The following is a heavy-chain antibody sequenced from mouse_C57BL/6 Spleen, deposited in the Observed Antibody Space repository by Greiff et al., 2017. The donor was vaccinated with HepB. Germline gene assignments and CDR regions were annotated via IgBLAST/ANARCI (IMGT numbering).Heavy chain of an antibody. Sequence: EVHLVESEGGLVQPGSSMKLSCTASGFTFSDYYMAWVRQVPEKGLEWVANINYDGSSTYYLDSLKSRFIISRDNAKNILYLQMSSLKSEDTATYYCARGDDYDGGTWFAYWGQGTLVTVSA. CDR2: INYDGSST. D-gene: IGHD2-4*01. CDR3: ARGDDYDGGTWFAY. V-gene: IGHV5-16*01. CDR1: GFTFSDYY. J-gene: IGHJ3*01.